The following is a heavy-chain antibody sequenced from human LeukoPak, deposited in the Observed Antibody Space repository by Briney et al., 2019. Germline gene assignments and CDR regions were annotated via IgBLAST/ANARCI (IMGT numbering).Heavy chain of an antibody. CDR2: INIFSRYI. CDR3: ARDMKRSRARWENLGFDP. V-gene: IGHV3-21*04. D-gene: IGHD1-26*01. CDR1: GFTFGSFN. J-gene: IGHJ5*02. Sequence: GGSLRLFCEASGFTFGSFNMDWVRQAPGKGLEWVSSINIFSRYIYYADSVKGRFTTSRDNAKNSLYLQLNSLRSDDTAVYYCARDMKRSRARWENLGFDPWGQGTLVTVSS.